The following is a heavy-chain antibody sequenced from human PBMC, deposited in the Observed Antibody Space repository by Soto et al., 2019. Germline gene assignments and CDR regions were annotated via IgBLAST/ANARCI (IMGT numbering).Heavy chain of an antibody. Sequence: GASVKVSCKASGGTFSSYTISWVRQAPGQGLEWMGRIIPILGIANCAQKFQGRVTITADKSTSTAYMELSSLRSEDTAVYYCARDQRWLQLGGKTAYYFDYWGQGTLVTVSS. V-gene: IGHV1-69*04. D-gene: IGHD5-12*01. J-gene: IGHJ4*02. CDR2: IIPILGIA. CDR1: GGTFSSYT. CDR3: ARDQRWLQLGGKTAYYFDY.